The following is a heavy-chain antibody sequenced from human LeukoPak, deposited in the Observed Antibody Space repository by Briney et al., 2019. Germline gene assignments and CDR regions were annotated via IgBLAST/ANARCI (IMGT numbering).Heavy chain of an antibody. CDR2: IYRCGST. CDR1: GFTVSSNY. D-gene: IGHD3-9*01. Sequence: GGSLRLSCAASGFTVSSNYMSWVRQAPGKGLEWGSVIYRCGSTYYSDSVKGRFTISRDNSKNTLYLQMNSLRAEDTAVYYCASGGFDWLLLLDYWGRGTLVTVSS. J-gene: IGHJ4*02. V-gene: IGHV3-66*02. CDR3: ASGGFDWLLLLDY.